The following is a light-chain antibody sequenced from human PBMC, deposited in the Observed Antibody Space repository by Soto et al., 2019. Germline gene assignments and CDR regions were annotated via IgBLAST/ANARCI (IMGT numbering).Light chain of an antibody. V-gene: IGLV2-14*01. CDR1: SSDVGAYNF. Sequence: QSALTQPASVSGSPGQSITISCTGTSSDVGAYNFVSWYQQHPGKAPKLMVYDVGNRPSGVSNRFSGSKSGNTASLTISGLHAEDDADYYCSSYTTTSTYVFGTGTKLTVL. CDR3: SSYTTTSTYV. CDR2: DVG. J-gene: IGLJ1*01.